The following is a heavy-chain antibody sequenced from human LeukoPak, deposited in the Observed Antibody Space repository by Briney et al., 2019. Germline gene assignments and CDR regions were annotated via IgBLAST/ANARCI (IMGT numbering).Heavy chain of an antibody. V-gene: IGHV3-30*04. Sequence: GGSLRLSCAASGFTFSSYAMHWVRQAPGKGLEWVAVISYDGSNKYYADSVKGRFTISRDNSKNTLYLQMNSLRAEDTAVYYCASPGQPYYYYYYMDVWGKGTTVTVSS. CDR1: GFTFSSYA. J-gene: IGHJ6*03. CDR3: ASPGQPYYYYYYMDV. CDR2: ISYDGSNK. D-gene: IGHD1-1*01.